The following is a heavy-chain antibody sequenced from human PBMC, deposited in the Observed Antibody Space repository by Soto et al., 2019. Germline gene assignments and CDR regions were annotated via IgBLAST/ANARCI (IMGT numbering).Heavy chain of an antibody. CDR1: GFTFSSYG. Sequence: QVQLVESGGGVVQPGRSLRLSCAASGFTFSSYGMHWVRQAPGKGLEWVAVISYDGSNKYYADSVKGRFTISRDNSKNTLYLQMNSLRAEDTAVYYCEKRRGAARREDYFDYWGQGTLVTVSS. J-gene: IGHJ4*02. CDR3: EKRRGAARREDYFDY. D-gene: IGHD6-6*01. V-gene: IGHV3-30*18. CDR2: ISYDGSNK.